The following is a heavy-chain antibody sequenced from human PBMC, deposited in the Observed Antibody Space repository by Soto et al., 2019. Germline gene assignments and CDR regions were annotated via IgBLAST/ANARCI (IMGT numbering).Heavy chain of an antibody. CDR2: IWYDGSNK. Sequence: AGGSLRLSCAASGFTFSSYGMHWVRQAPGKGLEWVAVIWYDGSNKYYADSVKGRFTISRDNSKNTLYLQMNSLRSEDTAVYYCARARQRITMVRGPSMDGMDVWGQGTTVTVSS. J-gene: IGHJ6*02. CDR1: GFTFSSYG. V-gene: IGHV3-33*01. D-gene: IGHD3-10*01. CDR3: ARARQRITMVRGPSMDGMDV.